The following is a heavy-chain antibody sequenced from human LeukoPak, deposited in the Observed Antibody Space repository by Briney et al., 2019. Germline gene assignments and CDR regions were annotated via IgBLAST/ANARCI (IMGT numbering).Heavy chain of an antibody. CDR1: GYSISNGYL. J-gene: IGHJ4*02. V-gene: IGHV4-38-2*02. CDR3: ARQWGRLGFDS. Sequence: SETLSLTCTVSGYSISNGYLWGWIRQSPGKGLEWIGSIYHSGSTYYNPSLESRVTISVDTSENQFSLKLSSVTAADTAVYYCARQWGRLGFDSWGQGTLVTVSS. D-gene: IGHD2-8*01. CDR2: IYHSGST.